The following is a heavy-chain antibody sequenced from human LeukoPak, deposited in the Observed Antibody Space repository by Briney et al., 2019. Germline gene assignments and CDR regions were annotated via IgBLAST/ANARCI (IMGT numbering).Heavy chain of an antibody. CDR2: LYNTGNT. D-gene: IGHD6-13*01. J-gene: IGHJ6*03. CDR1: GGSIGSFY. CDR3: ARGRVSSSTWYSTYYYYFYVDV. V-gene: IGHV4-4*07. Sequence: PSETLSLTCSVSGGSIGSFYWSWIRQPAEKGLEWIGRLYNTGNTDYNPSLKSRVTMSLDTSQNQFSLRLNSLTAADTAVYFCARGRVSSSTWYSTYYYYFYVDVWGKGTTVTVSS.